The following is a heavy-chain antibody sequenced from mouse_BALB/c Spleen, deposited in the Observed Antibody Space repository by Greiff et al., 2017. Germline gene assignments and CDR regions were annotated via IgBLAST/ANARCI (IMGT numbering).Heavy chain of an antibody. J-gene: IGHJ4*01. V-gene: IGHV3-2*02. CDR1: GYSITSDYA. Sequence: EVKLQESGPGLVKPSQSLSLTCTVTGYSITSDYAWNWIRQFPGNKLEWMGYISYSGSTSYNPSLKSRISITRDTSKNQFFLQLNSVTTEDTATYYCARSIYDGYYGAMDYWGQGTSVTVSS. CDR3: ARSIYDGYYGAMDY. CDR2: ISYSGST. D-gene: IGHD2-3*01.